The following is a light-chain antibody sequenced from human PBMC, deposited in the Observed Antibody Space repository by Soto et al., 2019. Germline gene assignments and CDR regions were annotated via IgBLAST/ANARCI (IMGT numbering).Light chain of an antibody. CDR2: DAS. Sequence: EIVLTQSPATLSLSPGERATLSCRASQSVSSYLAWHQQKPGQAPRLLIYDASNRATGIPARFSGSGSGTDFTLTISSLEPEDFAVYYCQQRSNWAFGQGTKVEIK. V-gene: IGKV3-11*01. CDR3: QQRSNWA. CDR1: QSVSSY. J-gene: IGKJ1*01.